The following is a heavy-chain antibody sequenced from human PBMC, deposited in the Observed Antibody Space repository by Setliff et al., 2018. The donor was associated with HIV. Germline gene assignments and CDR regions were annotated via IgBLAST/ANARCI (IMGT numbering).Heavy chain of an antibody. CDR3: ARGLTHGYSYGYWDS. V-gene: IGHV3-7*03. CDR2: IKYDSREI. D-gene: IGHD5-18*01. J-gene: IGHJ4*02. CDR1: GFTFNSYW. Sequence: PGGSLRLSCAASGFTFNSYWMSWVRQAPGKGLEWVANIKYDSREIYYVDSVKGRFTLSRDNARNSLYLQVNSLRAEDTAVYYCARGLTHGYSYGYWDSWGRGTLVTVS.